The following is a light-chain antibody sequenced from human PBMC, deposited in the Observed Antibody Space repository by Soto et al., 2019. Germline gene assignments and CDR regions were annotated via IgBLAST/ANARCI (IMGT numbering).Light chain of an antibody. CDR1: SSDLGRYNR. CDR2: EVR. CDR3: SLYTSSSTFV. Sequence: QSALTQPPSVSGSPGQSVTISCTGTSSDLGRYNRVSWYQQPPGTAPKLLIYEVRNRPSGVPDRFSGSKSANTASLTISGLQAEDEADHYCSLYTSSSTFVFGTGTKVTVL. V-gene: IGLV2-18*01. J-gene: IGLJ1*01.